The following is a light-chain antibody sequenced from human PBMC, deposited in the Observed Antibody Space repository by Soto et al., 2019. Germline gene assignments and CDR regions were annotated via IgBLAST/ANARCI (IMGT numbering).Light chain of an antibody. CDR2: DAS. CDR3: QQYNNWPPIT. J-gene: IGKJ5*01. V-gene: IGKV3-15*01. Sequence: EIVMTQSPATLSVSPGERATLSCKASQSVSSNLAWYQQKPGQAPRLLIFDASTGVTGLPARFSGSGSGTEFTLTISSLQSEDFAVYYCQQYNNWPPITFCQGTRLEI. CDR1: QSVSSN.